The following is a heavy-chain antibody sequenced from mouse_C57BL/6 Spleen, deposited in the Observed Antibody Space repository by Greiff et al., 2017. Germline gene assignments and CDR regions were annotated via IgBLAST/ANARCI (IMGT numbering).Heavy chain of an antibody. J-gene: IGHJ4*01. Sequence: QVQLQQSGAELARPGASVKMSCKASGYTFTSYTMHWVKQRPGQGLEWIGYINLSSGYTKYNQKFKDKATLTADKSSSTAYMQLSSLTSEDSAVYYCARKGLQAMDYWGQGTSVTVSS. CDR1: GYTFTSYT. CDR2: INLSSGYT. D-gene: IGHD2-10*01. V-gene: IGHV1-4*01. CDR3: ARKGLQAMDY.